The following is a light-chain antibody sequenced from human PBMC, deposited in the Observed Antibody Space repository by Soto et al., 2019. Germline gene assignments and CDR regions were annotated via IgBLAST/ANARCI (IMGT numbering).Light chain of an antibody. V-gene: IGKV3-20*01. CDR2: GAS. CDR3: QQYGTSPRT. Sequence: EIVLTQSPGTLSLSPGEGATLSCRASQSVPSKYLAWYQQNPGQAPRLLIYGASNRATGIPDKFSGSGSGTDFTLTISRLEPEDFAVYYCQQYGTSPRTFGQGTKVDIK. CDR1: QSVPSKY. J-gene: IGKJ1*01.